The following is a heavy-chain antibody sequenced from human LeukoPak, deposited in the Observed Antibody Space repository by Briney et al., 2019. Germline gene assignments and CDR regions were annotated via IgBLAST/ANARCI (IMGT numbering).Heavy chain of an antibody. Sequence: SETLSLTCTASGGSISNYYWSWIRQSPGKGLEWIGCIYHSGNTNYNPSLKSRVTISVDTSKNQFSLKLSSVTAADTAMYYCARSRFGVSIYFDYWGRGTLVTVSS. V-gene: IGHV4-59*01. D-gene: IGHD3-3*01. CDR2: IYHSGNT. J-gene: IGHJ4*02. CDR3: ARSRFGVSIYFDY. CDR1: GGSISNYY.